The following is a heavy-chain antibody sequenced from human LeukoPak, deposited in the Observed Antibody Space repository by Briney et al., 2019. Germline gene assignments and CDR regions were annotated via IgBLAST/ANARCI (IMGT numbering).Heavy chain of an antibody. V-gene: IGHV3-21*01. D-gene: IGHD6-19*01. CDR1: GFTFSSYS. J-gene: IGHJ4*02. CDR3: ARDRAGSPKGIADY. CDR2: ISSSSSYI. Sequence: PGESLRLSCAASGFTFSSYSMNWVRQAPGKGLEWVSSISSSSSYIYYADSVKGRFTISRDNAKNSLYLQMNSLRAEDTAVYYCARDRAGSPKGIADYWGQGTLVTVSS.